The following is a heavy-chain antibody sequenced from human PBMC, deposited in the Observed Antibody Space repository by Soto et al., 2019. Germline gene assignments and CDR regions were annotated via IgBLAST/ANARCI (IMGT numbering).Heavy chain of an antibody. CDR3: ARGFLLRYFDH. J-gene: IGHJ4*02. V-gene: IGHV4-34*01. CDR2: INHSGST. Sequence: SETLSLTCAVYGGSFSGYYWSWIRQPPGKGLEWIGEINHSGSTNYNPSLKSRVTISVDTSKNQFSLKLSSVTAADTAVYYCARGFLLRYFDHWGQGTLVTVSS. CDR1: GGSFSGYY. D-gene: IGHD3-9*01.